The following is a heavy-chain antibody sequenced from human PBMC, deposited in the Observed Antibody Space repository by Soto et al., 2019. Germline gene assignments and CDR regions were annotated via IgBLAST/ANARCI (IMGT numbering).Heavy chain of an antibody. CDR2: LRRGGDT. V-gene: IGHV3-66*01. CDR1: EFTVSANY. CDR3: AKDHCSSTSCYLYYYYGMDV. J-gene: IGHJ6*02. D-gene: IGHD2-2*01. Sequence: PGGSLRLSCATSEFTVSANYINWVRQAPGKGLEWVSLLRRGGDTFYADSVKGRFTISGDNSKNTLYLQMNSLRVEDTAVYYCAKDHCSSTSCYLYYYYGMDVWGQGTTVTVSS.